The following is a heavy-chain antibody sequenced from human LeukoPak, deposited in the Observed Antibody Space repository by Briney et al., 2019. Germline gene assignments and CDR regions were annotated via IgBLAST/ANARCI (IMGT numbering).Heavy chain of an antibody. CDR3: ARDFDYGDYIDF. V-gene: IGHV3-48*04. J-gene: IGHJ4*02. CDR1: GFTFITYT. Sequence: GGSLRLSCVASGFTFITYTFNWVRQAPGKGLEWLSYISSGGLTIFYADSVNGRFTISRDNTKNAIYLDMTNLRAEDTAVYYCARDFDYGDYIDFWGQGTWVAVSS. D-gene: IGHD4/OR15-4a*01. CDR2: ISSGGLTI.